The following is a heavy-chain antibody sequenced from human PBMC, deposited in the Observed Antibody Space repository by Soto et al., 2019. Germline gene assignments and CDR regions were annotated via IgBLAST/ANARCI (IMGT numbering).Heavy chain of an antibody. CDR3: ARGETYLGG. CDR2: IIPIFSSR. D-gene: IGHD3-16*01. Sequence: QVQLVQSGAEVKKPGSSVKVSCKTSRDTFNKYAFNWVRQAPGQGLEWMGWIIPIFSSRNYAEKFQGRVTITADDSTSTAYMELRSLRFEDTAVYYCARGETYLGGWCHGTSVTVSS. V-gene: IGHV1-69*01. CDR1: RDTFNKYA. J-gene: IGHJ6*02.